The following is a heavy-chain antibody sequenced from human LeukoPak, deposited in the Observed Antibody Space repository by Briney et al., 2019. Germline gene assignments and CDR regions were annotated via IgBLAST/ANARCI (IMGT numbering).Heavy chain of an antibody. CDR2: INHSGST. CDR1: GGSFSGYY. CDR3: ARVGYSQGWRGRGYYYMDV. V-gene: IGHV4-34*01. J-gene: IGHJ6*03. D-gene: IGHD5-18*01. Sequence: SETLSLTCAVYGGSFSGYYWSWIRQPPGKGLEWIGEINHSGSTNYNPSLKSRVTMSVDTSKNQFSLKLSSVTAADTAVYYCARVGYSQGWRGRGYYYMDVWGKGTTVTISS.